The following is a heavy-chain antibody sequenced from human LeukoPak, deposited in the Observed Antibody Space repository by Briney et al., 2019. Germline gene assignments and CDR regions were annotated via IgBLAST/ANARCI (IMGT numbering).Heavy chain of an antibody. D-gene: IGHD2-8*02. V-gene: IGHV3-43*02. Sequence: GVSLRLSCSASGFTFDDYAMHWVRQAPGKGLEWVSLISGDGRDAYYGDFVKGRFTISRDNINNSLYLQMNNLRTEDTALYYCAKDRVLAYQDTADSFDMCGRGTVVTVS. CDR3: AKDRVLAYQDTADSFDM. CDR2: ISGDGRDA. CDR1: GFTFDDYA. J-gene: IGHJ3*02.